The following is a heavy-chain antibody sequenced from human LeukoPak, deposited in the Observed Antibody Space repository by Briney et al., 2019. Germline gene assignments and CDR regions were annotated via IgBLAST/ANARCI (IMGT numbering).Heavy chain of an antibody. CDR3: ASGSHPLNWFDP. V-gene: IGHV4-59*01. D-gene: IGHD1-26*01. Sequence: KPSETLSLTCAVSGGSISSYYWSWIRQPPGKGLEWIGEIYYSGSPKYNPSLKSRLTISLDTSKNQFSLELRFVTSADTAVYYCASGSHPLNWFDPWGQGTLVTVPS. J-gene: IGHJ5*02. CDR1: GGSISSYY. CDR2: IYYSGSP.